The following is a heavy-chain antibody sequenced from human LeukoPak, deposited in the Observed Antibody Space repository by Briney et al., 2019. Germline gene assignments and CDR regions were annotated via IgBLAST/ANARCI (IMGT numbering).Heavy chain of an antibody. V-gene: IGHV3-7*03. D-gene: IGHD1-26*01. CDR3: ARGSFYDY. CDR2: INEDGSEK. CDR1: GITFSRFW. J-gene: IGHJ4*02. Sequence: GGSLRLSCAASGITFSRFWMSWVRQAPGKGLQWVANINEDGSEKHYVDSVKGRFTISRDNAENSLYLQMNSLRAEDTAVYYCARGSFYDYWGQGSLVTVSS.